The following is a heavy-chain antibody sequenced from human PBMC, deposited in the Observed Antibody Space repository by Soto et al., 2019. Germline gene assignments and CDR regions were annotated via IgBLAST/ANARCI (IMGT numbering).Heavy chain of an antibody. D-gene: IGHD1-26*01. V-gene: IGHV3-30*18. J-gene: IGHJ3*02. CDR1: GFTFSSYD. CDR3: AKAYSGPFDI. CDR2: ISYDGSKK. Sequence: GGSLRVSCAASGFTFSSYDIHWVRQAPGKGLEWVAVISYDGSKKYYADSVKGQFTISRDNSKNTLYLQMNSLRAEDTAVYYCAKAYSGPFDIWGQGTMVTVSS.